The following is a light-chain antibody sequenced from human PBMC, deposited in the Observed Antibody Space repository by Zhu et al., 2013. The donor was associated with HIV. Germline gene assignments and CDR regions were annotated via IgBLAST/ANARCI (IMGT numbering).Light chain of an antibody. J-gene: IGKJ3*01. Sequence: DIQMTQSPSTLSASVGDRVTITCRASQSISTALAWYQQTPGKAPTLLVYAASTTQSGVPSRFSGSGSGTEFSLTISSLQPEDFATYYCQHVNNNAAFGPGTKVDV. V-gene: IGKV1-9*01. CDR1: QSISTA. CDR3: QHVNNNAA. CDR2: AAS.